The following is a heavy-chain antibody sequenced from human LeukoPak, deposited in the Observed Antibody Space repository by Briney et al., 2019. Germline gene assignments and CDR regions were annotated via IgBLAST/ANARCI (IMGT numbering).Heavy chain of an antibody. CDR1: GATFSSYA. V-gene: IGHV1-69*13. J-gene: IGHJ4*02. CDR3: ARGEMATIGQDLGY. D-gene: IGHD5-24*01. CDR2: IIPIFGTA. Sequence: SVKVSCKASGATFSSYAISWVRQAPGQGLEWMGGIIPIFGTANYAQKFQGRVTITADESTSTAYMELSSLRSEDTAVYYCARGEMATIGQDLGYWGQGTLVTVSS.